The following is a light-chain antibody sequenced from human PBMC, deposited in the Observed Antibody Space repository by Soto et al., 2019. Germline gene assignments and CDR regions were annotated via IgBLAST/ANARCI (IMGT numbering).Light chain of an antibody. V-gene: IGKV3-20*01. CDR1: QSVSSIY. CDR3: QQYGSSRWT. J-gene: IGKJ1*01. CDR2: GAS. Sequence: EIVLPQSPGTLSLSPGERATLSCRAGQSVSSIYLAWYQQKPGQAPRLLIYGASSRATGIPDRFSGSGSGTDFTLTISRLEPEDFAVYYCQQYGSSRWTFGQGTKV.